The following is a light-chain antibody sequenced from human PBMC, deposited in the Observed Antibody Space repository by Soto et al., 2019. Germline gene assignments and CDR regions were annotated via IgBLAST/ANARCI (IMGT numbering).Light chain of an antibody. CDR2: EVN. CDR1: SSDIGSYNY. V-gene: IGLV2-8*01. J-gene: IGLJ3*02. Sequence: QSALTQPPSASGSPGQSVTISCTGTSSDIGSYNYVSWYQQHPGKAPKLIISEVNKRPSGVPDRFSGSKSGSTASLTVSGLQAEDEADYYCSSYGGRNNCVFGGGTKVTVL. CDR3: SSYGGRNNCV.